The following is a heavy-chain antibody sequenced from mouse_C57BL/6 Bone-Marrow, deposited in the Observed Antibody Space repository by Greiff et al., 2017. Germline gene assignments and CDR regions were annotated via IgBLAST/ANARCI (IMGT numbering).Heavy chain of an antibody. CDR3: AKSPSYYYGSSPYYFDY. V-gene: IGHV1-81*01. Sequence: VQLQQSGAELARPGASVKLSCKASGYTFTSYGISWVKQRTGQGLEWIGEIYPRSGNTYYNEKFKGKATLTADKSSSTAYMELRSLTSEDSAVYCCAKSPSYYYGSSPYYFDYWGQGTTLTVSS. CDR1: GYTFTSYG. J-gene: IGHJ2*01. CDR2: IYPRSGNT. D-gene: IGHD1-1*01.